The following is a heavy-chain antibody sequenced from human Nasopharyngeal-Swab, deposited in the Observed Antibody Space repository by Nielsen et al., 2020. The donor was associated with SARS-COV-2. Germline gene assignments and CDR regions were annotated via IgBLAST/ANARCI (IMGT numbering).Heavy chain of an antibody. Sequence: ASVKVSCKASGYTFTSYGISWVRQAPGQGLEWMGWISAYNGNTNYAQKLQGRVTMTTDTSTSTAYMEPRSLRSDDTAVYYCARGGHLYDSSGYFHAFDIWGQGTMVTVSS. D-gene: IGHD3-22*01. CDR1: GYTFTSYG. CDR2: ISAYNGNT. CDR3: ARGGHLYDSSGYFHAFDI. J-gene: IGHJ3*02. V-gene: IGHV1-18*01.